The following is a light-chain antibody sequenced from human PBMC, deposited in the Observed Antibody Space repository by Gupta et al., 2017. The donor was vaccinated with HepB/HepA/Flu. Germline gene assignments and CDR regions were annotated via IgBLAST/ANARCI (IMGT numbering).Light chain of an antibody. CDR1: QSISSY. CDR2: AAS. V-gene: IGKV1-39*01. J-gene: IGKJ4*01. Sequence: DIQMNQSPSSLSASVGDRVTITCRASQSISSYLNWYQQKPGKVPKLLIYAASSLQSGVPSRFSGSGSGTDFTLTISSLQPEDFATYYCQQSYSTPLTFGGGTKVEIK. CDR3: QQSYSTPLT.